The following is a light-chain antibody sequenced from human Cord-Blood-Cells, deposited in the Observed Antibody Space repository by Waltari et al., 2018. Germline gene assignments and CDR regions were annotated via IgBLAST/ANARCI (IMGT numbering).Light chain of an antibody. J-gene: IGKJ1*01. CDR1: QGVSSSY. CDR3: QQYGSSPST. CDR2: GAS. V-gene: IGKV3-20*01. Sequence: IVLTQSPCTLSLSPGEGATPSCRASQGVSSSYLAWYQQTPGQAPRPLLYGASSRATGIPDRFSGSGSGTDFTLTISRLEPEDFAVYYCQQYGSSPSTFGQGTKVEIK.